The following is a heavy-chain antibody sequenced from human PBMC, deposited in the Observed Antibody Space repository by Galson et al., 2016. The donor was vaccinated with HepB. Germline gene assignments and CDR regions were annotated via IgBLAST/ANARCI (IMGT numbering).Heavy chain of an antibody. D-gene: IGHD4-11*01. V-gene: IGHV3-30*18. J-gene: IGHJ4*02. CDR2: ISYDGSEK. CDR1: GFTFSDYG. Sequence: SLRLSCAASGFTFSDYGMHWVRQAPGKGPEWVAVISYDGSEKYYIDSVKGRFTISRDTSKNTLYLQMNSLRAEDTALYFCAKTGGRILDYSKSFDQWGQGTMVTVSS. CDR3: AKTGGRILDYSKSFDQ.